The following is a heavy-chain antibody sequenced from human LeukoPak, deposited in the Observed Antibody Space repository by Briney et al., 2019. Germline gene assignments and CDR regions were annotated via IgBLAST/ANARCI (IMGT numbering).Heavy chain of an antibody. J-gene: IGHJ3*02. Sequence: SVKVSCKASGGTFSSYAISWVRQAPGQGLEWMGRNIPIFGTANYAQKFQGRVTITTDESTSTAYMELSSLRSEDTAVYYCARLGIAYYYDSSGINDAFDIWGQGTMVTVSS. CDR2: NIPIFGTA. CDR1: GGTFSSYA. CDR3: ARLGIAYYYDSSGINDAFDI. V-gene: IGHV1-69*05. D-gene: IGHD3-22*01.